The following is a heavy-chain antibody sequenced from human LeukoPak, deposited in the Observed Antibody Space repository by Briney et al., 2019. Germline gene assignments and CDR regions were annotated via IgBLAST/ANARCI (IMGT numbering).Heavy chain of an antibody. CDR1: GGTFSSYA. CDR2: IIPILGIA. J-gene: IGHJ4*02. Sequence: SVKVSCKASGGTFSSYAISWVRQAPGQELEWMGRIIPILGIANYAQKFQGRVTITADKSTSTAYMELSSLRSEDTAVYYCARALEYSGSYWGDYWGQGTLVTVSS. CDR3: ARALEYSGSYWGDY. D-gene: IGHD1-26*01. V-gene: IGHV1-69*04.